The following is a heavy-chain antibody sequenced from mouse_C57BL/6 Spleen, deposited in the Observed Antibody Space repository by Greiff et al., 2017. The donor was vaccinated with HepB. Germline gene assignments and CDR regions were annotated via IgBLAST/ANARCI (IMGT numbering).Heavy chain of an antibody. J-gene: IGHJ3*01. Sequence: EVHLVESGGGLVKPGGSLKLSCAASGFTFSSYAMSWVRQTPEKRLEWVATISDGGSYTYYPDNVKGRFTISRDNAKNNLYLQMSHLKSEDTAMYYCARDAYYSNYVGFAYWGQGTLVTVSA. CDR1: GFTFSSYA. CDR3: ARDAYYSNYVGFAY. D-gene: IGHD2-5*01. CDR2: ISDGGSYT. V-gene: IGHV5-4*01.